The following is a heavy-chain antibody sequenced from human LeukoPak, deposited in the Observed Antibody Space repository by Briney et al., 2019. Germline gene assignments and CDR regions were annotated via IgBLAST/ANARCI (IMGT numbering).Heavy chain of an antibody. D-gene: IGHD2-2*01. CDR3: ARDLSVYCSSTSCSFDY. Sequence: SVKVSCKASRGTFSSYAISWVRQAPGQGLEWMGGIIPIFGAANYAQKSQGRVTITADESTSTAYMELSSLRSEDTAVYYCARDLSVYCSSTSCSFDYWGQGTLVTVSS. CDR1: RGTFSSYA. V-gene: IGHV1-69*13. J-gene: IGHJ4*02. CDR2: IIPIFGAA.